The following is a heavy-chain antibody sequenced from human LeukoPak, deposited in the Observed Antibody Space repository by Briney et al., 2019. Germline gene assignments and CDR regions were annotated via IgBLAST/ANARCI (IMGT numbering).Heavy chain of an antibody. J-gene: IGHJ2*01. V-gene: IGHV4-61*02. CDR1: GGSISSGSYF. D-gene: IGHD4-17*01. CDR3: AKEYGADWYFDL. CDR2: IHTSGST. Sequence: PSETLSLTCTVSGGSISSGSYFWSWIRQPAGKGLEWIGRIHTSGSTNYNPSLKSRVTISLDTSRNQFSLKLSSVTAADSAVYYCAKEYGADWYFDLWGRGTLVTVSS.